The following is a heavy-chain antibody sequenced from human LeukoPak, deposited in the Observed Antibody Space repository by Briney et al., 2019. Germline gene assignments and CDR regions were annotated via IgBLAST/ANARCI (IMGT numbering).Heavy chain of an antibody. CDR1: RYTFTAYY. J-gene: IGHJ4*02. D-gene: IGHD2-2*02. CDR3: TRGDIELYPEY. Sequence: ASVKVSCKASRYTFTAYYMHWVRQAPGQGLEWMGWINPNSGGTHYAQKFQGRLTLTRDTSISTAYMELSRLKSDDTAIYYCTRGDIELYPEYWGQGTLVTVSS. V-gene: IGHV1-2*02. CDR2: INPNSGGT.